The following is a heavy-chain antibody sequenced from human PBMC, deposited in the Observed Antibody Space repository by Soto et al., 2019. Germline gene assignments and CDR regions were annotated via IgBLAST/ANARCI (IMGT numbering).Heavy chain of an antibody. CDR2: FDPEDGET. CDR3: ATVRDSSSWYSYFDY. CDR1: VYTLTELS. D-gene: IGHD6-13*01. V-gene: IGHV1-24*01. J-gene: IGHJ4*02. Sequence: ASLKVSCKVSVYTLTELSMHWVRQAPGKGLEWMGGFDPEDGETIYAQKFQGRVTMTEDTSTDTAYMELSSLRSEDTAVYYCATVRDSSSWYSYFDYWGQGTLVTVSS.